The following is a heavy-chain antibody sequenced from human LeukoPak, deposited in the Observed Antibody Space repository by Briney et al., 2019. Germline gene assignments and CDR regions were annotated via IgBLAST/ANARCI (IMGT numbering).Heavy chain of an antibody. CDR2: VFQDGNT. J-gene: IGHJ4*02. Sequence: PSETLSLTCAVSSGNSWDWIRHPPGKGLEWIGSVFQDGNTYYNPSLKSRVIISLDTSKKQFSLKLISVTAADTAMYYCARRYCNSGICYFYDYWGQGTLVTVSP. D-gene: IGHD2-8*01. V-gene: IGHV4-38-2*01. CDR3: ARRYCNSGICYFYDY. CDR1: SGNS.